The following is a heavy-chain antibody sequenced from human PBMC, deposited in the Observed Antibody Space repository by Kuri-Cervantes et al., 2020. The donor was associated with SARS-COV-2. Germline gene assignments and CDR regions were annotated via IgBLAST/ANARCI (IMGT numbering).Heavy chain of an antibody. CDR1: GFTFRSYS. J-gene: IGHJ3*02. V-gene: IGHV3-21*01. D-gene: IGHD3-9*01. Sequence: GESLKISCAATGFTFRSYSMNWVRQAPGKGLEWVSSISSSSTYIYYADSVKGRFTISRDNAKNSLYLQMNSLRAEDTAVYYCARGPRVYDMLPGYYCAFDIWGQGTMVTVSS. CDR3: ARGPRVYDMLPGYYCAFDI. CDR2: ISSSSTYI.